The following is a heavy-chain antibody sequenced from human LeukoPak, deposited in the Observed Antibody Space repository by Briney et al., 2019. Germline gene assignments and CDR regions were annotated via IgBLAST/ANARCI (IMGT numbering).Heavy chain of an antibody. CDR1: GGSISSYY. J-gene: IGHJ6*02. CDR3: ARLPWGVVRNYYYYYGMDV. CDR2: IYYSGST. Sequence: PSETLSLTCTVSGGSISSYYWSWIRQPPGKGLEWIGYIYYSGSTNYNPSLKSRVTISVDTSKNQFSLKLSSVTAAVTAVYYCARLPWGVVRNYYYYYGMDVWGQGTTVTVSS. D-gene: IGHD2-15*01. V-gene: IGHV4-59*08.